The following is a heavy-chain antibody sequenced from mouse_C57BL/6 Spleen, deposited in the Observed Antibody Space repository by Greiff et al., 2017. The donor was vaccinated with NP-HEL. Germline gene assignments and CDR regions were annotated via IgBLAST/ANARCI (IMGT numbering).Heavy chain of an antibody. Sequence: QVQLKQSGAELARPGASVKLSCKASGYTFTSYGISWVKQRTGQGLEWIGEIYPRSGNTYYNEKFKGKATLTADKSSSTAYMELRSLTSEDSAVYFCARVYSSTRGYFDYWGQGTTLTVSS. D-gene: IGHD2-1*01. V-gene: IGHV1-81*01. CDR3: ARVYSSTRGYFDY. CDR1: GYTFTSYG. CDR2: IYPRSGNT. J-gene: IGHJ2*01.